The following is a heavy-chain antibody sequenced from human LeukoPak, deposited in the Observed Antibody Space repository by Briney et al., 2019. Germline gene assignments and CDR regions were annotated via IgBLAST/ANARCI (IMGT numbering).Heavy chain of an antibody. Sequence: SETLPLTCTVSGGSISSGGYYWSWIRQHPGKGLEWIGYIYYSGSTYYNPSLKSRVTISVDTSKNQFSLKLSSVTAADTAVYYCAGRYCSSTSCYESYYYYGMDAWGQGTTVTVSS. CDR1: GGSISSGGYY. CDR3: AGRYCSSTSCYESYYYYGMDA. J-gene: IGHJ6*02. V-gene: IGHV4-31*03. D-gene: IGHD2-2*01. CDR2: IYYSGST.